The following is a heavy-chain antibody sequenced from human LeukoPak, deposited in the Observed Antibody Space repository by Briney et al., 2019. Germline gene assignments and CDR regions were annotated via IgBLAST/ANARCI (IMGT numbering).Heavy chain of an antibody. J-gene: IGHJ4*02. CDR1: GFTFSSYG. CDR3: ARDGGLVVVPAAIYY. V-gene: IGHV3-30*19. D-gene: IGHD2-2*01. CDR2: IWYDGSNK. Sequence: GGSLRLSCAASGFTFSSYGMHWVRQAPGKGLEWVAVIWYDGSNKYYADSVKGRFTISRDNSKNTLYLQMNSLRAEDTAVYYCARDGGLVVVPAAIYYWGQGTLVTVSS.